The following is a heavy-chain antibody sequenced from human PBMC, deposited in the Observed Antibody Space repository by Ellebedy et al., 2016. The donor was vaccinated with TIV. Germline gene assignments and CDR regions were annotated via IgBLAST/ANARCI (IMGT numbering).Heavy chain of an antibody. CDR3: AKRDLVAGAGEC. Sequence: GESLKISXVAPGFTFTNYAMGWVRQAPGKGLEWVSLISGSGGSTYYADSVKGRFTISRDNSKNTLYLLMNSLRADDTAVYYCAKRDLVAGAGECWGQGTLVTVSS. CDR2: ISGSGGST. CDR1: GFTFTNYA. J-gene: IGHJ1*01. D-gene: IGHD6-19*01. V-gene: IGHV3-23*01.